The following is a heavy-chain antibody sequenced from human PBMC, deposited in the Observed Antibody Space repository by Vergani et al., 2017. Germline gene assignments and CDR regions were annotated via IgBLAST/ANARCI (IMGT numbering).Heavy chain of an antibody. CDR2: ISWNSNSI. V-gene: IGHV3-9*02. J-gene: IGHJ4*02. CDR1: GFTSAGYA. CDR3: ARVYRRGSSWYHYFDY. Sequence: EVQLEESGGGLVLPGRSLRLSCVASGFTSAGYAMHWVRQAPGKGLEWVSGISWNSNSIGYADSVKGRFTISRDNAKNSLYLQMNSLRAEDTAVYYCARVYRRGSSWYHYFDYWGQGTLVTVSS. D-gene: IGHD6-13*01.